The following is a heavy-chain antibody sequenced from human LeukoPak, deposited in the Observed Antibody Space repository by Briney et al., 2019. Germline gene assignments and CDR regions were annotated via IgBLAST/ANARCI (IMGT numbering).Heavy chain of an antibody. CDR1: GGSISSYY. CDR3: ARIRYCSSTSWYAGVHWFDP. Sequence: SETLSLTCTVSGGSISSYYWSWIRQPAGKGLEWIGRIYTSGSTNYNPSLKSRVTMSVDTSKNQFSLKLSSVTAADTAVYYCARIRYCSSTSWYAGVHWFDPWGQGTLVTVSS. CDR2: IYTSGST. D-gene: IGHD2-2*01. J-gene: IGHJ5*02. V-gene: IGHV4-4*07.